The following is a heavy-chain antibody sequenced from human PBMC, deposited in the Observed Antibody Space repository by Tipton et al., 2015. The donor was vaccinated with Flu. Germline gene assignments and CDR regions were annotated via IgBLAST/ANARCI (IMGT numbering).Heavy chain of an antibody. CDR2: IYTSGST. V-gene: IGHV4-4*07. D-gene: IGHD1-26*01. Sequence: TLSLTCTVSGGSISSYYWSWIRQPAGKGLEWIGRIYTSGSTNYNPSLKSRVTMSVDTSKNQFSLKLSSVTAADTAVYYCARDWDPYYYYMDVWGKETTVTVSS. CDR3: ARDWDPYYYYMDV. J-gene: IGHJ6*03. CDR1: GGSISSYY.